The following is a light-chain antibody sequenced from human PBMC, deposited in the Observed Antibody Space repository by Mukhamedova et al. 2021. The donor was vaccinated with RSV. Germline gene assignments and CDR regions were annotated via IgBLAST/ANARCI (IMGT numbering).Light chain of an antibody. CDR2: GAS. Sequence: WYQRRVHGKAPKRLIYGASSLQRGVSSRFSGGGSGTEFTLTISSLQPEDFATCYCLQHHSYPYTFGQGTKLEIK. J-gene: IGKJ2*01. CDR3: LQHHSYPYT. V-gene: IGKV1-17*01.